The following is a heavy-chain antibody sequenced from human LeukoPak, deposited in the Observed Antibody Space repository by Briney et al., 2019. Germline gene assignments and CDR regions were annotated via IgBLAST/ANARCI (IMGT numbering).Heavy chain of an antibody. J-gene: IGHJ4*02. V-gene: IGHV1-2*02. CDR1: GYTFTGYY. Sequence: ASVKVSCKASGYTFTGYYMHWVRQAPGQGLEWMGWINPNNGGTNYAQKFQGRVTMTLDTSISTGYMELSRLRSDDTAIYFCARVDGGEWYYFDYWGQGTLVTVFS. CDR3: ARVDGGEWYYFDY. D-gene: IGHD2-8*02. CDR2: INPNNGGT.